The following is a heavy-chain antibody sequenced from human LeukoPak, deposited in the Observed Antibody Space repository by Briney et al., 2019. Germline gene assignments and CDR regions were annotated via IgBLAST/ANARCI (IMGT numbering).Heavy chain of an antibody. CDR2: IYSGGST. Sequence: GGSLRLSCAASGFTVSSNYMSWVRQAPGKGLEWVSVIYSGGSTYYADSVKGRFTTSRDNSKNTLYLQMNSLRAEDTAVYYCARKCSSTSCYDYWGQGTLVTVSS. V-gene: IGHV3-66*01. CDR1: GFTVSSNY. CDR3: ARKCSSTSCYDY. D-gene: IGHD2-2*01. J-gene: IGHJ4*02.